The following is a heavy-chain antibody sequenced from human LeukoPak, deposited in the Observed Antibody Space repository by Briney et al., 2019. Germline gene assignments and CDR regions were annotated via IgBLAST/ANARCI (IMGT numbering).Heavy chain of an antibody. Sequence: SETLSLTCTVSGGSISSYYWSWIRQPPGKGLEWIGYIYYSGSTNYNPFLKSRVTISVDTSKNQFSLKLSSVTAADTAVYYCARGGPSVITFGGVIVGGYYYGMDVWGQGTTVTVSS. CDR2: IYYSGST. D-gene: IGHD3-16*02. V-gene: IGHV4-59*01. CDR3: ARGGPSVITFGGVIVGGYYYGMDV. J-gene: IGHJ6*02. CDR1: GGSISSYY.